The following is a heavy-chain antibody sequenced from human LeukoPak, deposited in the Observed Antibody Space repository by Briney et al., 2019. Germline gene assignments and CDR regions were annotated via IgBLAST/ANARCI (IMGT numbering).Heavy chain of an antibody. V-gene: IGHV3-64*01. J-gene: IGHJ4*02. CDR3: ARAGSSDFDY. Sequence: GGSLRLSCAASGFTFSNYAMNWVRQAPGKGLEYVSAISSNGGSTYYANSVKGRFTISRDNSKNTLYLQMGSLRAEDMAVYYCARAGSSDFDYWGQGTLVTVSS. CDR2: ISSNGGST. D-gene: IGHD1-26*01. CDR1: GFTFSNYA.